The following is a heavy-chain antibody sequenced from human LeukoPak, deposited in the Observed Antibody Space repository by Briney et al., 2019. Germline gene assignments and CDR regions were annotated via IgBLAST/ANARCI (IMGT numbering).Heavy chain of an antibody. J-gene: IGHJ3*02. CDR2: IYYSGST. Sequence: SESLSLTCTVSGGSISSYYWSWIRQPPGKGLEWIGYIYYSGSTNYNPSLKSRVTISVDTSKNQFSLKLSSVTAADTAVYYCARALLEPQVGATSVAFDIWGQGTMVTVSS. V-gene: IGHV4-59*01. D-gene: IGHD1-26*01. CDR3: ARALLEPQVGATSVAFDI. CDR1: GGSISSYY.